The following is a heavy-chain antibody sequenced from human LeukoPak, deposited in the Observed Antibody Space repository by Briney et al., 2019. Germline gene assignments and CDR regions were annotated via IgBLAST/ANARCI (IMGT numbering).Heavy chain of an antibody. CDR3: ARGLRPPYGMDV. J-gene: IGHJ6*02. CDR1: GFTVSSNY. CDR2: IYYSGST. Sequence: GSLRLSCAASGFTVSSNYMSWVRQAPGKGLEWIGYIYYSGSTNYNPSLKSRVTISVDTSKNQFSLKLSSVTAADTAVYYCARGLRPPYGMDVWGQGTTVTVSS. V-gene: IGHV4-59*02.